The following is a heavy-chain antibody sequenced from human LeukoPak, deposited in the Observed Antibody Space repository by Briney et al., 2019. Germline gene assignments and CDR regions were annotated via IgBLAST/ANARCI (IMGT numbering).Heavy chain of an antibody. CDR2: ISGSGGST. Sequence: PGGSLRLSCAASGFTFSSYAMSWVRQAPGKGLEWVSAISGSGGSTYYADSVKGRFTISRDNSKNTLYLQMNSLRAEDTAVYYCARDPSYSSSSYYFDYWGQGTLVTVSS. D-gene: IGHD6-6*01. CDR1: GFTFSSYA. V-gene: IGHV3-23*01. J-gene: IGHJ4*02. CDR3: ARDPSYSSSSYYFDY.